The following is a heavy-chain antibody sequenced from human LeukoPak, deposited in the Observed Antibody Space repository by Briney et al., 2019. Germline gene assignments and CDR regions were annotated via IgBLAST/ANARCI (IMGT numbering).Heavy chain of an antibody. CDR1: GFTFSSYG. V-gene: IGHV3-23*01. J-gene: IGHJ4*02. CDR2: ISGSGSST. Sequence: GGSLRLSCAASGFTFSSYGMSWVRQAPGKGLEWVSAISGSGSSTYYVDSVKGRCTISRDNSKNRLYLQMNSLRAEDTAVYYCANWGGGFSDYWGQGTLVIVSS. CDR3: ANWGGGFSDY. D-gene: IGHD2-15*01.